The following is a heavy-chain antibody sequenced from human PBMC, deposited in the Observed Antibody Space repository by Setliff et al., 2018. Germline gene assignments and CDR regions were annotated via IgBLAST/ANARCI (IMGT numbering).Heavy chain of an antibody. Sequence: PGESLKISCAASGFSFSNYAMNWVRQAPGKGLEWVASFSSRNDYIYHADSVKGRFTISRDNAKTSLYLQMDSLRVEDTAVYFCARSPGWIPWFDSWGQGTLVTVSS. D-gene: IGHD5-18*01. V-gene: IGHV3-21*01. CDR3: ARSPGWIPWFDS. CDR2: FSSRNDYI. J-gene: IGHJ5*01. CDR1: GFSFSNYA.